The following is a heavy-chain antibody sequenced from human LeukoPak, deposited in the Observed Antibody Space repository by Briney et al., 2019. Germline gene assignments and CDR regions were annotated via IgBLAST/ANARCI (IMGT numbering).Heavy chain of an antibody. D-gene: IGHD2-15*01. J-gene: IGHJ3*02. CDR1: GFTFSSYW. CDR2: INHSGST. CDR3: ARASLGYCSGGSCFYAFDI. V-gene: IGHV4-34*01. Sequence: GSLRLSCAASGFTFSSYWMSWVRQAPGKGLEWIGEINHSGSTNYNPSLKSRVTMSVDTSKNQFSLKLSSVTAADTAVYYCARASLGYCSGGSCFYAFDIWGQGTMVTVSS.